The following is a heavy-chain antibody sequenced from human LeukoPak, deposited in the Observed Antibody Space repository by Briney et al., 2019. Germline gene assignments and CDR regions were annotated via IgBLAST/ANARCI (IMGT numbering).Heavy chain of an antibody. Sequence: PGRSLRLSCTASGFTFGDYAMSWVRQAPGKGLEWVGLIRSKAYGGTTEYAASVKGRFTISRDDSKSIAYLQMNSLKTEDTAVYYCTRDIAVAGTHYYYGMDVWGQGTTVTVSS. CDR1: GFTFGDYA. D-gene: IGHD6-19*01. CDR3: TRDIAVAGTHYYYGMDV. CDR2: IRSKAYGGTT. J-gene: IGHJ6*02. V-gene: IGHV3-49*04.